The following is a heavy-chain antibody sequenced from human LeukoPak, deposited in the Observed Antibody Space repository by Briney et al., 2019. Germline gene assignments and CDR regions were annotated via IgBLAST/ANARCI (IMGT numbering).Heavy chain of an antibody. D-gene: IGHD3-10*01. CDR1: GFTFDDYA. Sequence: GGSLRLSCAASGFTFDDYAMHWVRQAPGKGLERVSGISWNSGSIVYADSVKGRFTISRDNAKNSLYLQMNSLRAEDMALYYCARAGSGSYLYFDLWGRGTLVTVSS. V-gene: IGHV3-9*03. CDR2: ISWNSGSI. CDR3: ARAGSGSYLYFDL. J-gene: IGHJ2*01.